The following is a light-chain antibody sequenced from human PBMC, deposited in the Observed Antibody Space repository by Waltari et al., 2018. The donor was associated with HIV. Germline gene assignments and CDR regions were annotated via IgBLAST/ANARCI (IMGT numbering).Light chain of an antibody. CDR2: EVT. Sequence: QSALTQTASVTGSPGQSITIPCTETSGDVDNYNLLSRYPQDTGRAPTLLIYEVTKRPSGVSNRFSVSNSGNPASLTISDLQAEDEAKYYCCSYGNSGTFVLFGGGTRVTV. CDR1: SGDVDNYNL. J-gene: IGLJ2*01. V-gene: IGLV2-23*02. CDR3: CSYGNSGTFVL.